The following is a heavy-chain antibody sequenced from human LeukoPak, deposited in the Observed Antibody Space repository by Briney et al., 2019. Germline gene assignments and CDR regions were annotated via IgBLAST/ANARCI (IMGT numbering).Heavy chain of an antibody. D-gene: IGHD4-17*01. J-gene: IGHJ3*02. V-gene: IGHV4-39*01. CDR2: IYYSGST. CDR1: GGSISSSSYY. Sequence: PSETLSLTCTVSGGSISSSSYYWGWIRQPPGTGLEWIGSIYYSGSTYYNPSLKSRVTISVDTSKNQFSLKLSSVTAADTAVYYCARTHPGTVHDYGDYINDAFDIWGQGTMVTVSS. CDR3: ARTHPGTVHDYGDYINDAFDI.